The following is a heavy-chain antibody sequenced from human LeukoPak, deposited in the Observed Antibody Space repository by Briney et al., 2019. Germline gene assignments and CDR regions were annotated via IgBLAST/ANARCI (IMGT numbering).Heavy chain of an antibody. CDR1: GYTFTSYY. CDR2: INPSGGST. D-gene: IGHD4-17*01. J-gene: IGHJ4*02. V-gene: IGHV1-46*01. CDR3: ARDWRAYGDYEEVDY. Sequence: ASVNVSCKASGYTFTSYYMHWVRQAPGQGLEWRGIINPSGGSTSYAQTFQGRVTITRDTSTSTVYMELSSLRSADTAVSYCARDWRAYGDYEEVDYWGQGTLVTVSS.